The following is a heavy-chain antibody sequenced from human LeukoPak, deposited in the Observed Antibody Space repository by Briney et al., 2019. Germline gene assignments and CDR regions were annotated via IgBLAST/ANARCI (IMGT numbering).Heavy chain of an antibody. J-gene: IGHJ4*02. V-gene: IGHV3-49*04. CDR3: CSQDYYEGAATEY. CDR2: IRSKGFGGTT. Sequence: GGSLRLSCAASGFTFSSYAMSWVRQAPGKGREWIGFIRSKGFGGTTQYAASVQGRFTISRDASKSVVYLGMNSLEFEDTAVYYCCSQDYYEGAATEYWGQGTLVTVSS. CDR1: GFTFSSYA. D-gene: IGHD3-22*01.